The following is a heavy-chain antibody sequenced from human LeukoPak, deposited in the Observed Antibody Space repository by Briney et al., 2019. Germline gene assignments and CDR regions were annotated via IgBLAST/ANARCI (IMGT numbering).Heavy chain of an antibody. V-gene: IGHV3-23*01. CDR2: ISGSGGST. J-gene: IGHJ4*02. Sequence: TGGSLRLSCAASGFTFSSYAMSWVRQAPGKGLEWVSAISGSGGSTYYADSVKGRFTISRDNSKNTLYLQVNSLRAEDTAVYYCAKDPIISSGYYRGNYFDYWGQGTLVTVSS. CDR3: AKDPIISSGYYRGNYFDY. D-gene: IGHD3-22*01. CDR1: GFTFSSYA.